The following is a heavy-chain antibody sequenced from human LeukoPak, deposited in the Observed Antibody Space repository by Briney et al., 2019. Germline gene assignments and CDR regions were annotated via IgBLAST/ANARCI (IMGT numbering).Heavy chain of an antibody. J-gene: IGHJ4*02. CDR2: IYYTGST. Sequence: PSETLSLTSTVSGGSISSYYWSWIRQPPGKGLEWIGFIYYTGSTHYNTFLKSRVTVSIDTSKNQFSLKLSAVTAADTAVYYCARHYIQPPHYFDYWGQGTLVTVSS. CDR1: GGSISSYY. CDR3: ARHYIQPPHYFDY. D-gene: IGHD2-2*01. V-gene: IGHV4-59*08.